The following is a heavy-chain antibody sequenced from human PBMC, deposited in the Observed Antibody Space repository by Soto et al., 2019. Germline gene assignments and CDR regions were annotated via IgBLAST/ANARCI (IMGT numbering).Heavy chain of an antibody. Sequence: EVQLVESGGGLVQPGGPLRLSCAASGFPFSNSWMSWVRQAPGKGLVWVSRINGDGSSTNYADSVKGRFTISRDNAMKTLHLQMNSLRVEDTAVYYCVRDFRWGQGTLVTVSS. V-gene: IGHV3-74*01. CDR1: GFPFSNSW. J-gene: IGHJ4*02. CDR3: VRDFR. CDR2: INGDGSST.